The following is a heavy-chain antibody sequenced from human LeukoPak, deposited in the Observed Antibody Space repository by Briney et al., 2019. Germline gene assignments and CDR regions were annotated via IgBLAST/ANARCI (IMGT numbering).Heavy chain of an antibody. J-gene: IGHJ3*02. V-gene: IGHV3-21*01. Sequence: GGSLRLSCAPSGFTFSSDSVNWVRQAPGEGLECVSYISSRNSDIYYAHSVKGRFTIYRDNAKNSLYLQMNSLRAEDTAVYYCAREGGGDAFAIWGEGTMVTVSS. D-gene: IGHD2-15*01. CDR3: AREGGGDAFAI. CDR2: ISSRNSDI. CDR1: GFTFSSDS.